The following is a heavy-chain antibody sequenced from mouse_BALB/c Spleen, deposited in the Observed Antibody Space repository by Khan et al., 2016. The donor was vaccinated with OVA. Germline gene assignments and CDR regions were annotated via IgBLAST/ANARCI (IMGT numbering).Heavy chain of an antibody. CDR1: GYTFTSYW. CDR2: INPSTGYT. V-gene: IGHV1-7*01. J-gene: IGHJ3*01. Sequence: QVQLQQSGAELAKPGASVKMSCKASGYTFTSYWMHWVKQRPGQGLEWIGYINPSTGYTESNQKFKDKATLTADKSSSTAYMQLSSLTSEDSAVYYCAIYYGYDVAYWGQGTLVTVSA. CDR3: AIYYGYDVAY. D-gene: IGHD2-2*01.